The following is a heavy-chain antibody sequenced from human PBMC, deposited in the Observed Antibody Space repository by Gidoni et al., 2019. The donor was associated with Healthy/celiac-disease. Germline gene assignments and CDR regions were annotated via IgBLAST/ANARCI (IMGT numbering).Heavy chain of an antibody. J-gene: IGHJ4*02. CDR3: ARGDEVVATSFGY. CDR2: ISSSSSYI. Sequence: EVQLVESGGGLVKPGGSLRPSCAASGLPFSSYSMNWVRQAPGKGLEWVSVISSSSSYIYYADSVKGRFTISRDNAKNSLYLQMNSLRAEDTAVYYCARGDEVVATSFGYWGQGTLVTVSS. CDR1: GLPFSSYS. V-gene: IGHV3-21*01. D-gene: IGHD5-12*01.